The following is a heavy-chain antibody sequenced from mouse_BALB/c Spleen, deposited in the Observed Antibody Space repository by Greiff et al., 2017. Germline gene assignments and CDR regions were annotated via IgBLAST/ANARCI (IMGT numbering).Heavy chain of an antibody. V-gene: IGHV1-87*01. CDR1: GYTFTSYW. J-gene: IGHJ2*01. D-gene: IGHD1-1*01. Sequence: VQLQQSGAELARPGASVKLSCKASGYTFTSYWMQWVKQRPGQGLEWIGAIYPGDGDTRYTQKFKGKATLTADKSSSTAYMQLSSLASEDSAVYYCARGAYYYGSIYFDYWGQGTTRTVSS. CDR3: ARGAYYYGSIYFDY. CDR2: IYPGDGDT.